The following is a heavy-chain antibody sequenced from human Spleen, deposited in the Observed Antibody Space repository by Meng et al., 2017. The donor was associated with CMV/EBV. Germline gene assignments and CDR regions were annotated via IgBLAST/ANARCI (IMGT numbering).Heavy chain of an antibody. D-gene: IGHD2-2*02. V-gene: IGHV4-34*01. Sequence: GSFSGSYWSWVRQAPGKGLEWIGEINHSGSTNYNPSLKSRVTISLDTSMNLFSLKMNSVSAADTAMYYCARPADCTTTRCYIDAFDIWGQGTMVTVSS. J-gene: IGHJ3*02. CDR2: INHSGST. CDR1: GSFSGSY. CDR3: ARPADCTTTRCYIDAFDI.